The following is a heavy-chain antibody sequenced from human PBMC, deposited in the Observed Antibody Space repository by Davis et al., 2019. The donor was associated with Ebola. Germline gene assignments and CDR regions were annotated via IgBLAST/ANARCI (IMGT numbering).Heavy chain of an antibody. CDR1: GGSISSSSYY. Sequence: ETLSLTCTVSGGSISSSSYYWGWIRQAPGKGLEWVANIKQDGREKYYADSVKGRFTISRDNSKNSLYLQMNSLRTEDTALYYCAKEGCSSTSCLYYYGMDVWGQGTTVTVSS. D-gene: IGHD2-2*01. CDR3: AKEGCSSTSCLYYYGMDV. V-gene: IGHV3-7*03. CDR2: IKQDGREK. J-gene: IGHJ6*02.